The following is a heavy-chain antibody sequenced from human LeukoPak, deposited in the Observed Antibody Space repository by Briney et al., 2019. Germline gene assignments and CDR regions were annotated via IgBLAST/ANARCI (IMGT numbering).Heavy chain of an antibody. J-gene: IGHJ5*02. CDR2: IYYSGST. D-gene: IGHD2-8*01. V-gene: IGHV4-59*12. CDR3: ARDEIGGLATKSRWFDP. CDR1: GGSISSYY. Sequence: SETLSLTCTVSGGSISSYYWSWIRQPPGKGLEWIGYIYYSGSTYYNPSLKSRVTISVDTSKNQFSLKLSSVTAADTAVYYCARDEIGGLATKSRWFDPWGQGTLVTVSS.